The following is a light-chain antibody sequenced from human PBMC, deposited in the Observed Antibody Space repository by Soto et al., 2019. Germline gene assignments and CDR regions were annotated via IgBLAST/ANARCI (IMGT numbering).Light chain of an antibody. Sequence: QSVLTQPPSVSGAPGQRVTISRTGSNSNIGTGYDVHWYQQLPGTAPKLLIYGNTNRPSGVPDRFSGSKSATSASLAITGLQAADEADYYCQSYDTSLTGFYVFGTGTKVTVL. CDR3: QSYDTSLTGFYV. CDR2: GNT. V-gene: IGLV1-40*01. J-gene: IGLJ1*01. CDR1: NSNIGTGYD.